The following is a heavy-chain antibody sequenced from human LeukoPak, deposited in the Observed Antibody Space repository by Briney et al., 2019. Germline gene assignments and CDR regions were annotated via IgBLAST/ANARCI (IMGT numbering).Heavy chain of an antibody. V-gene: IGHV1-18*01. J-gene: IGHJ6*03. D-gene: IGHD6-6*01. CDR3: ARVQAEQLVGGGYYYYYMDV. CDR1: GYTFTSYG. CDR2: ISAYNGNT. Sequence: GASVTVSCKASGYTFTSYGISWVRQAPGQGLEWMGWISAYNGNTNYAQKLQGRVTMTTDTSTSTAYMELRSLRSDDTAVYYCARVQAEQLVGGGYYYYYMDVWGKGTTVTVSS.